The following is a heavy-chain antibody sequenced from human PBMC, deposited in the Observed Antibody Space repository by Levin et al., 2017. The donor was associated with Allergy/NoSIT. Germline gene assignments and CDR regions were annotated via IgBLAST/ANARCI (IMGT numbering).Heavy chain of an antibody. V-gene: IGHV5-10-1*01. D-gene: IGHD1-20*01. CDR3: ARQLLIENDNYYFDF. CDR2: IDPSDSWT. Sequence: PGESLKISCKGSGYNFKNHWISWVRQVPGKGLEWMGKIDPSDSWTKYSPSFEGHVTISVDRATSTAYLQWSRLKASDTAMYYCARQLLIENDNYYFDFWGQGTLVTVSS. J-gene: IGHJ4*02. CDR1: GYNFKNHW.